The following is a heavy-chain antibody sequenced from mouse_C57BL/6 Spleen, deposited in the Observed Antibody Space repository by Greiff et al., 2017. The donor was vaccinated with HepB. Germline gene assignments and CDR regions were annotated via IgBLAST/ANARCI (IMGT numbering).Heavy chain of an antibody. J-gene: IGHJ2*01. CDR3: ARAPYYYGEGFDY. Sequence: VQVVESGAELARPGASVKMSCKASGYTFTSYTMHWVKQRPGQGLEWIGYINPSSGYTKYNQKFKDKATLTADKSSSTAYMQLSSLTSEDSAVYYCARAPYYYGEGFDYWGQGTTLTVSS. V-gene: IGHV1-4*01. CDR2: INPSSGYT. CDR1: GYTFTSYT. D-gene: IGHD1-1*01.